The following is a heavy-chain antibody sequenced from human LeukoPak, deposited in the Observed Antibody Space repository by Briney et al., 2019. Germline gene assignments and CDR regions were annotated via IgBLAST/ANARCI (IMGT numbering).Heavy chain of an antibody. CDR3: ATHGTYYYDSSEDY. CDR2: ISSSSSTI. J-gene: IGHJ4*02. CDR1: GFTFSSYS. Sequence: GGSLRLSCAASGFTFSSYSMNWVRQAPGKGLEWVSYISSSSSTIYYADSVKGRFTTSRDNAKNSLYLQMNSLRAEDTAVYYCATHGTYYYDSSEDYWGQGTLVTVSS. D-gene: IGHD3-22*01. V-gene: IGHV3-48*01.